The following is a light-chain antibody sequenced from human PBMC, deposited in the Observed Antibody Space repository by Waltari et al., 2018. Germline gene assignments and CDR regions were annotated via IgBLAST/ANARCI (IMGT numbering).Light chain of an antibody. J-gene: IGLJ1*01. CDR2: GVS. CDR1: SSDVGAYNY. Sequence: QSALTQPASVSGSPGQSITISCTGTSSDVGAYNYVSWYQQHPDKAPKLMIYGVSNRPSGVSNRFSGSKSGNTASLTISGLQAEDEADYYCSSYTSSSTLVVFGTGTKVTVL. V-gene: IGLV2-14*01. CDR3: SSYTSSSTLVV.